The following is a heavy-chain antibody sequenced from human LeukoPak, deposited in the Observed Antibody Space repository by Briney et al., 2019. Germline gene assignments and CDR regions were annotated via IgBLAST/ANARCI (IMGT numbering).Heavy chain of an antibody. Sequence: SGGSLRLSCAASGFTFSSYGMHWVRQAPGKGLEWVAVIWYDGSNKYYADSVKGRFTISRDNSKNTLYLQMNSLRAEDTAVYYCARGGSSWYFDYWGQGTLVTVSS. CDR3: ARGGSSWYFDY. J-gene: IGHJ4*02. CDR2: IWYDGSNK. V-gene: IGHV3-33*01. D-gene: IGHD6-13*01. CDR1: GFTFSSYG.